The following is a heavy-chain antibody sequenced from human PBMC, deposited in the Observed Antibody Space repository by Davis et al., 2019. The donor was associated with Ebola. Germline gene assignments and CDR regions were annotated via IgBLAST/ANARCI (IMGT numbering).Heavy chain of an antibody. D-gene: IGHD2-21*01. CDR1: GFTFSSYA. Sequence: PGGSLRLSCAASGFTFSSYAMHWVRQAPGKGLEWVAVISYDGSNKYYADSVKGRFTISRDNSKNTLYLQMNSLRAEDTAVYYCARDYSRGPPADWYFDLWGRGTLVTVSS. CDR2: ISYDGSNK. J-gene: IGHJ2*01. V-gene: IGHV3-30-3*01. CDR3: ARDYSRGPPADWYFDL.